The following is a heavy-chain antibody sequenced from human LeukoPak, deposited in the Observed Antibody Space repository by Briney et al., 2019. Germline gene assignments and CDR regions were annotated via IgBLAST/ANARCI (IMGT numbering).Heavy chain of an antibody. Sequence: PGGSLRLSCAASGFTFSISAMSWVRQAPGKGLEWVAFIRYDGSNKYYADSVKGRFTISRDNSKNTLYLQMNSLRAGDTAVYYCAKDQELLWGQGTLVTVSS. V-gene: IGHV3-30*02. CDR1: GFTFSISA. J-gene: IGHJ4*02. CDR3: AKDQELL. D-gene: IGHD3-10*01. CDR2: IRYDGSNK.